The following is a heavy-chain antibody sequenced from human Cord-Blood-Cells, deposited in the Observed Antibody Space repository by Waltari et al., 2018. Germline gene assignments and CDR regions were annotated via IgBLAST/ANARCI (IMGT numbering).Heavy chain of an antibody. D-gene: IGHD6-6*01. CDR3: ARGAQRSSARPGAFDI. CDR2: FYTRGST. Sequence: QVQLQESGPGLVQPSETLSLTCTVAGGSISSSYWSWIRQPADKGLEWMGRFYTRGSTNYNPSLMSRVTMSVDTAKNQFSLKRSSVTAADTAVYYCARGAQRSSARPGAFDIWGQGTMVTVSS. J-gene: IGHJ3*02. CDR1: GGSISSSY. V-gene: IGHV4-4*07.